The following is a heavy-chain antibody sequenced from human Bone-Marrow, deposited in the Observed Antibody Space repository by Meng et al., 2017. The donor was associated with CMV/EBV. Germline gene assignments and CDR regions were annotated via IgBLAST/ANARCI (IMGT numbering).Heavy chain of an antibody. Sequence: GESLKISCKGSGYSFSKYWIDWVRQMPGKGLEWMGIIYPGDSDTRYSPSFQGQVTISVDKSINTAYLQWSSLKASDTAIYHSTRHIAEIVALPPDVWGQGTTVTVSS. CDR1: GYSFSKYW. D-gene: IGHD2-15*01. CDR2: IYPGDSDT. J-gene: IGHJ6*02. V-gene: IGHV5-51*01. CDR3: TRHIAEIVALPPDV.